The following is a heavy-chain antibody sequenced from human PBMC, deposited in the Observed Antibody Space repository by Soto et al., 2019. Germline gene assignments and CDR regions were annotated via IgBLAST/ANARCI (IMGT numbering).Heavy chain of an antibody. CDR1: GDSIISDKW. CDR2: IHHSGNS. J-gene: IGHJ4*02. D-gene: IGHD6-25*01. V-gene: IGHV4-4*02. CDR3: ARGERQQQRDF. Sequence: SETLSLTCAVSGDSIISDKWWSWVRQAPGKGLEWIGEIHHSGNSNYNPSLKSRVIISVDRSKNQFSLNLSSVTDADTAVYFCARGERQQQRDFWGQGTLVTVSS.